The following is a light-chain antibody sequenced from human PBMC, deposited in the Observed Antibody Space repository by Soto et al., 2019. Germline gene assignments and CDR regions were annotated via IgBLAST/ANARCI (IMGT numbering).Light chain of an antibody. CDR1: QSVRSDY. V-gene: IGKV3-20*01. CDR2: DAS. CDR3: QQYGSLPET. Sequence: EIVLTQSPGTLSLSPGEVATLSCRASQSVRSDYLAWYQQKPGQPPRLLIYDASSRATGIPDRFSGSGSGTDFTLTISRLGPEDFAVYFCQQYGSLPETFGQGTKVDIK. J-gene: IGKJ1*01.